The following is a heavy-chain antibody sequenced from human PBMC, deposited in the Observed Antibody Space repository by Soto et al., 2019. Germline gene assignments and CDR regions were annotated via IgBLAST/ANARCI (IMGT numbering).Heavy chain of an antibody. CDR2: ISAYNGNT. J-gene: IGHJ4*02. V-gene: IGHV1-18*04. Sequence: GSSVKVSCKASGYTFTSYGISWVRQAPGQGLEWMGWISAYNGNTNYAQKLQGRVTMTTDTSTSTAYMELRSLRSDDTAIYYCARDLDGSGAYYHDFWGQGTLVPVSS. CDR1: GYTFTSYG. CDR3: ARDLDGSGAYYHDF. D-gene: IGHD3-10*01.